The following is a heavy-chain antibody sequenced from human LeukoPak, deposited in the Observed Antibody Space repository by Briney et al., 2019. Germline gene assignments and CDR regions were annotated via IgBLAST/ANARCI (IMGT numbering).Heavy chain of an antibody. D-gene: IGHD6-6*01. CDR3: ARGQSTPYSSSSYYFDY. CDR1: GFTFDDYG. V-gene: IGHV3-7*01. J-gene: IGHJ4*02. CDR2: IKQDGSEK. Sequence: GGSLRLSCAASGFTFDDYGMSWVRQAPGKGLEWVANIKQDGSEKYYVDSVKGRFTISRDNAKNSLYLQMNSLRAEDTAVYYCARGQSTPYSSSSYYFDYWGQGTLVTVSS.